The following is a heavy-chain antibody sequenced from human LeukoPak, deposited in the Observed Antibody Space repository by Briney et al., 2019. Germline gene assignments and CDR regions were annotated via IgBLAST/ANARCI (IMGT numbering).Heavy chain of an antibody. D-gene: IGHD5-12*01. V-gene: IGHV3-30-3*01. Sequence: GGSLTLSCAASGFTFSSYAMHWVRQAPGKGLEWVAVISYDGSNKYYADSVKGRFTISRDNSKNTLYLQMNSLRAEDTAVYYCARERGYSGYDPPHFDYWGQGTLVTVSS. CDR3: ARERGYSGYDPPHFDY. J-gene: IGHJ4*02. CDR1: GFTFSSYA. CDR2: ISYDGSNK.